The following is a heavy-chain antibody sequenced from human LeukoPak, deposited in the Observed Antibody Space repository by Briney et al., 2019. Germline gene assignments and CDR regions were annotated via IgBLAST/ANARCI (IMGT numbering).Heavy chain of an antibody. D-gene: IGHD1-14*01. Sequence: SETLSLTCTVSGGSISSSSYYWGWIRQPPGKGLEWIGSIYYSGSTYYNLSLKSRVTISVDTPKNQFSLKLSSVTAADTAVYYCARGHCIEPYYYYYYMDVWGKGTTVTVSS. J-gene: IGHJ6*03. CDR3: ARGHCIEPYYYYYYMDV. CDR1: GGSISSSSYY. CDR2: IYYSGST. V-gene: IGHV4-39*07.